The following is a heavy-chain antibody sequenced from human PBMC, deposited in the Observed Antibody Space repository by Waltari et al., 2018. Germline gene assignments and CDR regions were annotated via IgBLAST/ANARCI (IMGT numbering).Heavy chain of an antibody. CDR3: ARERHRLMEEGYLMALDP. J-gene: IGHJ5*02. V-gene: IGHV1-18*01. Sequence: QVQLVQSGAEVKKPEASVKVSCKASGYTFSDYGISWVRQAPGQGLECMGWVSGNNGHTNHAQKFQGRLIMTKDTSTATVYMELRYRTSDDTAVYYCARERHRLMEEGYLMALDPWGQGTLVTVSS. D-gene: IGHD2-21*01. CDR1: GYTFSDYG. CDR2: VSGNNGHT.